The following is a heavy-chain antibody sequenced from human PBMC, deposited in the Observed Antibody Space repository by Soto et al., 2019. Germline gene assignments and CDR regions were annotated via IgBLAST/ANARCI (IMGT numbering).Heavy chain of an antibody. Sequence: QVQLVQSGAEVKKPGSSVKVSCKASGGTFSSYTISWVRQAPGQGLEWMGRIIPILGIANYAQKFQGRVRITADKTTSTAYMELSSLRSEDTAVYYCARDMVAAAGRALDYWGQGTLVTVSS. V-gene: IGHV1-69*08. CDR2: IIPILGIA. CDR1: GGTFSSYT. D-gene: IGHD6-13*01. J-gene: IGHJ4*02. CDR3: ARDMVAAAGRALDY.